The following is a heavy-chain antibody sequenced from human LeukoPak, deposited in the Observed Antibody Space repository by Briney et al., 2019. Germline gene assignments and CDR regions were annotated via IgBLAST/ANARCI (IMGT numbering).Heavy chain of an antibody. V-gene: IGHV3-21*01. D-gene: IGHD6-6*01. CDR3: AREGPYSSFFDY. CDR1: GFTFSSYS. CDR2: ISSSSSYI. Sequence: GGSLRLPCAASGFTFSSYSMNWVRQAPGKGLEWVSSISSSSSYIYYAGSVKGRFTISRDNAKNSLYLQMNSLRAEDTAVYYCAREGPYSSFFDYWGQGTPVTVSS. J-gene: IGHJ4*02.